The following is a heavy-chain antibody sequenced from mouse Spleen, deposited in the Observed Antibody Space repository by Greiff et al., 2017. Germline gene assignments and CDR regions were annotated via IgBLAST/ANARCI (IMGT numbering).Heavy chain of an antibody. J-gene: IGHJ2*01. CDR2: INPSTGGT. CDR3: ARGEGFDY. CDR1: GYSFTGYY. Sequence: VQLQQSGPELVKPGASVKISCKASGYSFTGYYMNWVKQSPEKSLEWLGEINPSTGGTTYNQKFKAKATLTVDKASSTAYMQLKSLTSEDSAVYYCARGEGFDYWGQGTTLTVSS. V-gene: IGHV1-42*01.